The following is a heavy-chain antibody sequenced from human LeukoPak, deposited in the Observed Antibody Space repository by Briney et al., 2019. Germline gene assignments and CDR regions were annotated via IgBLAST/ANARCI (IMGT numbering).Heavy chain of an antibody. V-gene: IGHV1-2*04. J-gene: IGHJ4*02. Sequence: ASVKVSCKASGYTFTGYYMHWVRQAPGQGLEWMGWINPNSGGTNYAQKFQGWVTMTRDTSISTAYMELSRLRSDDTAVYYCARGERGEKYYYDSSGRNPFDYWGQGTLVTVSS. CDR1: GYTFTGYY. CDR3: ARGERGEKYYYDSSGRNPFDY. D-gene: IGHD3-22*01. CDR2: INPNSGGT.